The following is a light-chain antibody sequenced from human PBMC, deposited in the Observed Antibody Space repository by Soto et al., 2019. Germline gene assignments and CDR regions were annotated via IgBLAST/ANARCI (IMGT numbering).Light chain of an antibody. CDR1: QGISSY. CDR3: QQLHTYPLT. J-gene: IGKJ4*01. CDR2: AAS. Sequence: DIQLTQSPSFLSASVGDRVTITCRASQGISSYLAWYQQKPGKAPKLLIYAASTLQSGVPSRFSGSGSGTDFTLPISSLQPEDFATYYCQQLHTYPLTFGGGTNVEIK. V-gene: IGKV1-9*01.